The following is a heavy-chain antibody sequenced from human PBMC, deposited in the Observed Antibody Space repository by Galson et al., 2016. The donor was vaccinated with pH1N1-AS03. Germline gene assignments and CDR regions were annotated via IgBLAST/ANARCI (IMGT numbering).Heavy chain of an antibody. CDR3: AKDQGGSGRPGY. J-gene: IGHJ4*02. V-gene: IGHV3-30*02. CDR2: IRNDGSNE. Sequence: SLRLSCAASGFTFSYYGMHWVRQAPGKGLEWVASIRNDGSNEHYADSVKGRFTISRDNSKNTLHRQITSLTPEDTAVYYCAKDQGGSGRPGYWGQGTLVTVSS. D-gene: IGHD3-10*01. CDR1: GFTFSYYG.